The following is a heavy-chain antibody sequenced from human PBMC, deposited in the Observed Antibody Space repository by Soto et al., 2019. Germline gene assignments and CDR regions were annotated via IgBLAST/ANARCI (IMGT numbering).Heavy chain of an antibody. D-gene: IGHD3-16*02. CDR2: INIGDGKT. V-gene: IGHV1-3*04. CDR3: ARADYDYIWGSYHPFDH. CDR1: GYVFSNFA. J-gene: IGHJ4*02. Sequence: QVQLVQSGAEMKKPGASVKISCTTSGYVFSNFAIHWVRQAPGERLEWMGRINIGDGKTKFSEQLQARVSITSDTSANTAYMELSTLSSEDTAVGYCARADYDYIWGSYHPFDHWGPGTLVTVSS.